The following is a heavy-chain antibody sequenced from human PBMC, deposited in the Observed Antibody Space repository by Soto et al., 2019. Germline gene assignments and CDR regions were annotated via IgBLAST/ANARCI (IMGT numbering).Heavy chain of an antibody. CDR3: ARDRGWSLFAY. D-gene: IGHD6-19*01. V-gene: IGHV3-74*01. Sequence: EVQLVESGGGLVQPGGSLRLSCAASGFTFSSYWMYWVRQAPGKGLVWVSRTNSDGSDTSYADSVKGRFTISRDNAKNTLYLQMNSLRAEDTAVYYCARDRGWSLFAYWGQGTLVTVSS. CDR2: TNSDGSDT. CDR1: GFTFSSYW. J-gene: IGHJ4*02.